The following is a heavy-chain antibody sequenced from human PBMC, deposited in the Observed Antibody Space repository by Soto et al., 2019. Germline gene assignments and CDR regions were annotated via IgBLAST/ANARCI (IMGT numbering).Heavy chain of an antibody. CDR1: GGSFSGYY. CDR3: ARLGRAAAGSDY. Sequence: SETLSLTCAVYGGSFSGYYWSWIRQPPGKGLEWIGEINHSGSTNYNPSLKSRVTISVDTSKNQFSLKLSSVTAADTAVYYCARLGRAAAGSDYWGQGTLVTVSS. V-gene: IGHV4-34*01. D-gene: IGHD6-13*01. J-gene: IGHJ4*02. CDR2: INHSGST.